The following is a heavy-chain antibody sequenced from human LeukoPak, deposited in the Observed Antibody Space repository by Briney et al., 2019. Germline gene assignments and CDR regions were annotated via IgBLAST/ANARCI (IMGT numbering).Heavy chain of an antibody. D-gene: IGHD3-10*01. CDR2: ITRGGGGT. CDR1: GFTFTPFT. CDR3: AKGTERYREVSSFDS. J-gene: IGHJ4*02. Sequence: GRSLTLSCGASGFTFTPFTKNWARQAPWKRLQGVTAITRGGGGTYYADFVKGRFTISRDNSENTLYLQMNSLRAEDTATYYCAKGTERYREVSSFDSWGQGAQVTVSS. V-gene: IGHV3-23*01.